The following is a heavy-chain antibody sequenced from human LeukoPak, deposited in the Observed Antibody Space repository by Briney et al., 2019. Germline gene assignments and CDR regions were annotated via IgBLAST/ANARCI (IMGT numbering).Heavy chain of an antibody. Sequence: SETLSLTCSVSGGSISSYFWSWIRQPPGKGLEWIAYIHYSGSTNYNPSLKSRLTISIDTSKNQFSLKLTSVTAADTAVYYCARPSGYWGLEDYWGQGTLVTISS. V-gene: IGHV4-59*08. J-gene: IGHJ4*02. D-gene: IGHD7-27*01. CDR1: GGSISSYF. CDR3: ARPSGYWGLEDY. CDR2: IHYSGST.